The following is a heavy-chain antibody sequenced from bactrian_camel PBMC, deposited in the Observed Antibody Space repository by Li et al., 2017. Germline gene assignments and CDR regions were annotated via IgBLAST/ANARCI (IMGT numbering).Heavy chain of an antibody. CDR3: VGDGPPPTVVAVFGY. CDR1: GLSFSQLN. J-gene: IGHJ6*01. V-gene: IGHV3S40*01. CDR2: IYSGGGTT. D-gene: IGHD6*01. Sequence: QLVESGGGLVQPGGSLRLSCAASGLSFSQLNMGWVRQAPGEEIEWVSNIYSGGGTTYYVDSLKGRFTISRDNAKNTVFLQMNSLKPEDTAVYYCVGDGPPPTVVAVFGYWGQGTQVTVS.